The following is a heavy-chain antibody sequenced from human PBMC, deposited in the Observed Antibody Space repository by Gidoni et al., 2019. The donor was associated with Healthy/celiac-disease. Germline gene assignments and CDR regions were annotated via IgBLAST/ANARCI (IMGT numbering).Heavy chain of an antibody. CDR3: ARDGSVVPAAARDNWFDP. Sequence: EVQLVESGGGLVKPGGSLRLSCAASGFTFSSYSMNWVRQAPGKGLEWVSSISSSSSYIYYADSVKGRFTISRDNAKNSLYLQMNSLRAEDTAVYYCARDGSVVPAAARDNWFDPWGQGTLVTVSS. CDR1: GFTFSSYS. V-gene: IGHV3-21*01. D-gene: IGHD2-2*01. CDR2: ISSSSSYI. J-gene: IGHJ5*02.